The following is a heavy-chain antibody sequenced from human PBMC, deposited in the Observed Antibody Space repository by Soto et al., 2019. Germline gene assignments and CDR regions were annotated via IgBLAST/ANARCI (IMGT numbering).Heavy chain of an antibody. J-gene: IGHJ6*02. CDR2: ISYSGST. D-gene: IGHD1-26*01. CDR3: ARRSHSGAYYGLDV. V-gene: IGHV4-61*08. Sequence: QVQLQESGPGLVKPSETLSLTCTVSGGFLSSSAYYWSWIRQPPGKGLEYIGYISYSGSTNYNSSLKSRVTISGDTSKRQFSLKLTSVTAADTAIYYCARRSHSGAYYGLDVWGQGTTVTVSS. CDR1: GGFLSSSAYY.